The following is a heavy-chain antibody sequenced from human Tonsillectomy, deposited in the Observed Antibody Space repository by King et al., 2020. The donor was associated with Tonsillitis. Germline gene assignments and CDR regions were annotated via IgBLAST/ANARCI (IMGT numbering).Heavy chain of an antibody. CDR1: GGSISSSSHY. CDR3: ARTYQQFPDY. V-gene: IGHV4-39*01. CDR2: IYYSGST. J-gene: IGHJ4*02. Sequence: QLQESGPGLVKPAETLSLICSVSGGSISSSSHYWGWIRQPPGKGLEWIGSIYYSGSTYYNPSLKSRVTISVDTSNNQFSLKLTSVTATDTAVDYCARTYQQFPDYWGQGNLGTVSS. D-gene: IGHD2-2*01.